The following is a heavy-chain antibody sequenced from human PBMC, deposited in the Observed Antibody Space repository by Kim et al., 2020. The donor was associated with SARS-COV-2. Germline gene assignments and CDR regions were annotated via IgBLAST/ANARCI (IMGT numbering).Heavy chain of an antibody. CDR1: GFTFSSYA. CDR2: IYSGGSST. Sequence: GGSLRLSCAASGFTFSSYAMSWVRQAPGKGLEWVSVIYSGGSSTYYADSVKGRFTISRDNSKNTLYLQMNSLRAEDTAVYYCAKPSDSSSWPYYFDYWGQGTLVTVSS. D-gene: IGHD6-13*01. CDR3: AKPSDSSSWPYYFDY. V-gene: IGHV3-23*03. J-gene: IGHJ4*02.